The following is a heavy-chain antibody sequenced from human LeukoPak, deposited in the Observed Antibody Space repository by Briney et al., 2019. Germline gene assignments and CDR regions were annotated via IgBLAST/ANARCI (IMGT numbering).Heavy chain of an antibody. CDR3: AKTVRLAVVGYGLDS. Sequence: GGSLRLSCAASGFTFSSYSMNWVRQAPGKGLEWVAVISYDGSNKYYTGSVKGRFTISRDNSKNTLYLQMNSLRGEDTAVYYCAKTVRLAVVGYGLDSWGQGTLVTVSS. V-gene: IGHV3-30*18. D-gene: IGHD6-19*01. CDR2: ISYDGSNK. CDR1: GFTFSSYS. J-gene: IGHJ4*02.